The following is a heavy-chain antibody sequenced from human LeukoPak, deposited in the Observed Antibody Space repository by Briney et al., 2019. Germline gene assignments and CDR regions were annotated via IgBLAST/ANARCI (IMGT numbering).Heavy chain of an antibody. Sequence: GGSLRLSCAAPGFIFSSPAMRWVRQAPGKGLEWVSAISGSGGSTYYADSVKGRFTISRDNSKNTLYLQMNSLRAEDTAIYYYAKEQTRPGPWDYWGQGTLVTVSS. J-gene: IGHJ4*02. CDR1: GFIFSSPA. D-gene: IGHD2-2*01. V-gene: IGHV3-23*01. CDR3: AKEQTRPGPWDY. CDR2: ISGSGGST.